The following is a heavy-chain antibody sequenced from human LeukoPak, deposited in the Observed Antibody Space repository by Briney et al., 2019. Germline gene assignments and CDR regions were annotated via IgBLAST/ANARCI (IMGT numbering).Heavy chain of an antibody. J-gene: IGHJ4*02. V-gene: IGHV4-59*01. CDR3: PRGEEPATAGVDY. CDR1: GGSISSYY. Sequence: SETLSLTCTVSGGSISSYYWNWIRQPPGKGLEWIGYIYYSGSTNYNPSLKSRVTISVDTSKNQFSLKLSSVTAADTAVYYCPRGEEPATAGVDYWGQGTLVIVSS. D-gene: IGHD2-21*02. CDR2: IYYSGST.